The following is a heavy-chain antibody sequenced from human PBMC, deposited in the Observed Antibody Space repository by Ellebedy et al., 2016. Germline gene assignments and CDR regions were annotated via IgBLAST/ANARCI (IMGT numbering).Heavy chain of an antibody. Sequence: GGSLRLSCAASGFTFDDYAMHWVRQAPGKGLEWVSGISWNSGSIGYADSVKGRFTISRDNAKNSLYLQMNSLRAEDTALYYCAKGYTAMVTHLFDYWGQGTLVTVSS. J-gene: IGHJ4*02. CDR2: ISWNSGSI. CDR3: AKGYTAMVTHLFDY. D-gene: IGHD5-18*01. CDR1: GFTFDDYA. V-gene: IGHV3-9*01.